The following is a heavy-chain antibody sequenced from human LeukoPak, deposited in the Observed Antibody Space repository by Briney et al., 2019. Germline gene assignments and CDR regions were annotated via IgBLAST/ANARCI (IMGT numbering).Heavy chain of an antibody. CDR2: ISYDGSNK. CDR3: ARDATTATGWVYMDV. CDR1: GFTFSSYG. V-gene: IGHV3-30*03. Sequence: GGSLRLSCAASGFTFSSYGMHWVRQAPGKGLEWVAVISYDGSNKYYADSVKGRFTISRDNSKNTLYLQMNSLRAEDTAVYYCARDATTATGWVYMDVWGKGTTVTISS. J-gene: IGHJ6*03. D-gene: IGHD6-13*01.